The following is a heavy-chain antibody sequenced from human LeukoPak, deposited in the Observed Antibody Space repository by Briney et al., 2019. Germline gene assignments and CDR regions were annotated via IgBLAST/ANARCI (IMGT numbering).Heavy chain of an antibody. J-gene: IGHJ4*02. Sequence: PGGSLRLSCAASGFTFSSYAMSWVRQAPGKGLEWVSAISGSGGSTYYADSVKGRFTISRDNSKNTLYLQMNSLRAEDTAVYYCAKSPWGGSYFGSGFDYWGQGALVTVSS. CDR2: ISGSGGST. CDR1: GFTFSSYA. CDR3: AKSPWGGSYFGSGFDY. V-gene: IGHV3-23*01. D-gene: IGHD1-26*01.